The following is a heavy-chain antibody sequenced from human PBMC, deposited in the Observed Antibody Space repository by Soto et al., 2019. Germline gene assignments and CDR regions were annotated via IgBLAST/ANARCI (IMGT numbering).Heavy chain of an antibody. V-gene: IGHV4-59*01. J-gene: IGHJ4*02. Sequence: SEPLCLTCTVSFDSISSDYWTCIRHPLGKGLEWIGSIHYTGYSNYSPSLKSRVIMSVDTSKEQFSLSLTSVTAADTAVYYCARSAFGPYDSSGYYDYWGQGILVTVS. CDR2: IHYTGYS. D-gene: IGHD3-22*01. CDR3: ARSAFGPYDSSGYYDY. CDR1: FDSISSDY.